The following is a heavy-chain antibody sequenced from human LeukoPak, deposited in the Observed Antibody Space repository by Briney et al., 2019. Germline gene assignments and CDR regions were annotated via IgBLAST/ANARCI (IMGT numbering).Heavy chain of an antibody. Sequence: PGGSLRLSCAASGFTFSSYSMNWVRQAPGKGLEWVSSISSSSSSYIYYADSVKGRFTISRDNAKNSLYLQMNSLRAEDTAVYYCARALYSSGWYPDYWGQGTLVTVSS. D-gene: IGHD6-19*01. CDR2: ISSSSSSYI. CDR3: ARALYSSGWYPDY. J-gene: IGHJ4*02. CDR1: GFTFSSYS. V-gene: IGHV3-21*01.